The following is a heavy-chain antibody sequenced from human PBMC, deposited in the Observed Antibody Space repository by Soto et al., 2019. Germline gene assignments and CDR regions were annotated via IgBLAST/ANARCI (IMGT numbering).Heavy chain of an antibody. CDR3: ARLERSADY. Sequence: QVQLVQSGAEVKKPGSTVRVACKASGGSLSTNSLSWVRQAPGQGLEWMGRFIPVVGVVNYAQKFKGRVTISAATVTNTAYMELNSLTSDDTAVYYCARLERSADYWGQGTLVTVSS. J-gene: IGHJ4*02. V-gene: IGHV1-69*04. D-gene: IGHD1-1*01. CDR1: GGSLSTNS. CDR2: FIPVVGVV.